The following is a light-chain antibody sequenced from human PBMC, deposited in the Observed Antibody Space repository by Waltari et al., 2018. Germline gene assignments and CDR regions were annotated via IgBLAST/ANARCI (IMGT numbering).Light chain of an antibody. Sequence: QSALTQPASVSGSPGQSITISCTGTSSDVGGSNYVPWYQQPPGKAPKLMIYDVSKRPSGVSNRFSGSKSGNTASLTISGLQAEDEADYYCSSYTSSSTSVVFGGGTKLTVL. J-gene: IGLJ2*01. CDR1: SSDVGGSNY. CDR2: DVS. CDR3: SSYTSSSTSVV. V-gene: IGLV2-14*01.